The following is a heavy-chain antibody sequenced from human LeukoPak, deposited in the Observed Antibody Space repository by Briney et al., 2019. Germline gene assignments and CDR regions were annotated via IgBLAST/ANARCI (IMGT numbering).Heavy chain of an antibody. CDR2: IYYSGST. V-gene: IGHV4-59*01. J-gene: IGHJ6*03. Sequence: SETLSLTCTVSGGSISSYYWSWIRRPPGKGLEWIGYIYYSGSTNYNPALKSRVTISVDTSKNQFSLKLRSVTAADTAVYYCARDLHGYSSSSGYYYYYMDVWGKGTTVTVSS. CDR1: GGSISSYY. D-gene: IGHD6-13*01. CDR3: ARDLHGYSSSSGYYYYYMDV.